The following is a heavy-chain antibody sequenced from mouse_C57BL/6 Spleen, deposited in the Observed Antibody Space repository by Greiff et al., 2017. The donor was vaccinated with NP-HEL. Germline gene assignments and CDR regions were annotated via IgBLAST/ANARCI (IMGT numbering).Heavy chain of an antibody. CDR1: GFTFSGYG. V-gene: IGHV5-17*01. CDR2: ISSGSSNI. J-gene: IGHJ4*01. Sequence: EVMLVESGGGLVKPGGSLKLSCAASGFTFSGYGMHWVRQAPGKGLEWVAYISSGSSNIYYADTVKGRVTISRDKAKNTLFLQMTSLRSEDTAMYYCARNQYYAMDYWGQGTSVTVSS. CDR3: ARNQYYAMDY.